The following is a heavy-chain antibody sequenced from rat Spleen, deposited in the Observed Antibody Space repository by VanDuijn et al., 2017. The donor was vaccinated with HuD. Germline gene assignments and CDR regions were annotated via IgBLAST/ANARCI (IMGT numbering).Heavy chain of an antibody. Sequence: QVQLKESGPGLVQPSQTLSLTCTVSGFSLTSNGVSWVRQPPGKGLEWMGMIWSNGGTDYNSGIKSRLSISRDTSKSQVFLKMNSLQTEDTAMYFCATPRRDYYYDGSYYSYFDHWGQGVMVTVSS. CDR2: IWSNGGT. D-gene: IGHD1-12*02. J-gene: IGHJ2*01. CDR1: GFSLTSNG. V-gene: IGHV2-47*01. CDR3: ATPRRDYYYDGSYYSYFDH.